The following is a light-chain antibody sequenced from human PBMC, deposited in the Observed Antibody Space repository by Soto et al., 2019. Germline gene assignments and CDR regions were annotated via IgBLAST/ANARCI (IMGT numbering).Light chain of an antibody. J-gene: IGKJ1*01. CDR3: QQYNSVSQT. Sequence: DIQMTQSPSALSVSVGDRVTITCRASQNIHYWLAWYQQKPGKAPKLLIYQASDLESGVPSRFSGSGSGTEFTLSISSLQPDDFATYYCQQYNSVSQTFGPGTRVEIK. CDR2: QAS. V-gene: IGKV1-5*03. CDR1: QNIHYW.